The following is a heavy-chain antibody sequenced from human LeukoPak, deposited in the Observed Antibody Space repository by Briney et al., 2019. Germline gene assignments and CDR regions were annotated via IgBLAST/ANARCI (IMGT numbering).Heavy chain of an antibody. CDR2: IRYDGSYK. Sequence: GGSLRLSCVASGFTFSSYGMHWVRQTPGKELEWVAFIRYDGSYKHYADSAKGRFTISRDSSKNTLYLQMNSLRTEDTAVYYCARDQGYGDYPRGLFDYWGQGTLVTVSS. CDR1: GFTFSSYG. CDR3: ARDQGYGDYPRGLFDY. D-gene: IGHD4-17*01. J-gene: IGHJ4*02. V-gene: IGHV3-30*02.